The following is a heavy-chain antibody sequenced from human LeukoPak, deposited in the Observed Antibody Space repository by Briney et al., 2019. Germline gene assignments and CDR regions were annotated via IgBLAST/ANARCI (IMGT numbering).Heavy chain of an antibody. Sequence: GGSLRLSCAASGFTVSSNYMSWVRQAPGKGLEWVSVIYSGGSTYYADSVKGRFTISRDNSKNTLYLQMNSLRAEDTAVYYCASLRLELGGDYYMDVWGKGTTVTVSS. CDR1: GFTVSSNY. CDR3: ASLRLELGGDYYMDV. J-gene: IGHJ6*03. V-gene: IGHV3-53*01. D-gene: IGHD1-7*01. CDR2: IYSGGST.